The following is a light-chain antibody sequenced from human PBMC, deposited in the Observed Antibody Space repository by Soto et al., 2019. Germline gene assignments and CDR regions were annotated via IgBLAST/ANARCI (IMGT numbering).Light chain of an antibody. CDR1: QTVSSN. V-gene: IGKV3-15*01. Sequence: EIVMTQSPAALGVSPGGRATLSCRGSQTVSSNLAWYQQKPGQAPRLLIYGASTRATGIPARFSGSGSGTEFTLIIRSLQSEDFAVYYCQHYNNWPPWTFGQGTTG. J-gene: IGKJ1*01. CDR3: QHYNNWPPWT. CDR2: GAS.